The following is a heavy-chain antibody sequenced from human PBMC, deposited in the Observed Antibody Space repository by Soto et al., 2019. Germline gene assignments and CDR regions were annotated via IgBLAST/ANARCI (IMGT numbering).Heavy chain of an antibody. CDR1: GFTFSSYS. Sequence: GGSLRLSCAASGFTFSSYSMNWVRQAPGKGLEWVSYISSSSSTIYYADSVKGRFTISRDNAKNSLYLQMNSLRAEDTAVYYCARVKGSSGWYHYFDYWGQGTLVTVSS. V-gene: IGHV3-48*01. J-gene: IGHJ4*02. CDR2: ISSSSSTI. CDR3: ARVKGSSGWYHYFDY. D-gene: IGHD6-19*01.